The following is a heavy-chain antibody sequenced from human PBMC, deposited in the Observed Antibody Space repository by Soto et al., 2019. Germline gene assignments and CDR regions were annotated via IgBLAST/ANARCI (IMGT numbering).Heavy chain of an antibody. CDR2: ISSSSSYI. D-gene: IGHD3-9*01. J-gene: IGHJ4*02. Sequence: GGSLRLSCAASGFTFSTYSMNWVRQAPGKGLEWVSSISSSSSYIYYADSLKGRSTISRDNAKNSLYLQMNSLSAQDTAVYYCARDLGYYDILTGYSADWGQGTVVTVSS. V-gene: IGHV3-21*01. CDR1: GFTFSTYS. CDR3: ARDLGYYDILTGYSAD.